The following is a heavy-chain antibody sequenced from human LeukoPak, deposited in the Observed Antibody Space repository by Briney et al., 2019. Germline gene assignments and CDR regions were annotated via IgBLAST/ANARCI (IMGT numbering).Heavy chain of an antibody. Sequence: SQTLSLTCAISGDSVSSKSAAWNWVRQFPSSGLEWLGRTYYRSKWFSEYAVSEKSRITINPDTAKNQFSLQLNSVTPDDTAVYYCARIATKDGRDYWGQGILVTVSS. CDR3: ARIATKDGRDY. J-gene: IGHJ4*02. CDR1: GDSVSSKSAA. D-gene: IGHD5-12*01. V-gene: IGHV6-1*01. CDR2: TYYRSKWFS.